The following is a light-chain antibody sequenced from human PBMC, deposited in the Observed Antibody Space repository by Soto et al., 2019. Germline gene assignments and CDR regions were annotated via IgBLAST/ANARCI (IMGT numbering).Light chain of an antibody. CDR2: YDS. J-gene: IGLJ2*01. CDR3: PVWDSSSDHSGV. Sequence: SYELTQPPSVSVAPGKTARITCGGNNIGSKSVHWYQQKPGQAPVLVIYYDSDRPSGIPERFSGSNSGNTATLTISRVEAGDEADYYCPVWDSSSDHSGVFGGGTKLTVL. CDR1: NIGSKS. V-gene: IGLV3-21*04.